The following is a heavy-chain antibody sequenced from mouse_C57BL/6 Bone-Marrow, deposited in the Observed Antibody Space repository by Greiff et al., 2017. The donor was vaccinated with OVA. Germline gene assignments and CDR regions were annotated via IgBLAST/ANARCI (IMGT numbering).Heavy chain of an antibody. D-gene: IGHD2-4*01. Sequence: EVQLVESGGGLVQPGESLKLSCESNEYEFPSHDMSWVRKTPEQRLELVAAINSDGGSTYYPDTLERRFIISRDNTKKTLYLQMSSLRSEDTALYYCSRHLYYDYDDAYAMDYWGQGTAVTVSS. CDR1: EYEFPSHD. J-gene: IGHJ4*01. V-gene: IGHV5-2*01. CDR3: SRHLYYDYDDAYAMDY. CDR2: INSDGGST.